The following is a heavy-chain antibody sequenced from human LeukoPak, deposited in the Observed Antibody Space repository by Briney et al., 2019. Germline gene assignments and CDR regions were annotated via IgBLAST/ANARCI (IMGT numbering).Heavy chain of an antibody. Sequence: GGSLRLSCAASGFTFSSYWMSWVRQAPGKGLEWVANIKQDGSEKYYVDSVKGRFTISRDNAKNSLYLQMNSLRAEDTAVYYCARVAPYSSGWLYYYYYGMDVWGQGTTVTVS. V-gene: IGHV3-7*01. CDR2: IKQDGSEK. CDR3: ARVAPYSSGWLYYYYYGMDV. CDR1: GFTFSSYW. D-gene: IGHD6-19*01. J-gene: IGHJ6*02.